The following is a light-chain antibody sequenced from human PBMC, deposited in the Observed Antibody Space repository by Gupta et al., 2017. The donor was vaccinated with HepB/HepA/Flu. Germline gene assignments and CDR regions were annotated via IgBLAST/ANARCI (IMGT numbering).Light chain of an antibody. V-gene: IGKV1-39*01. J-gene: IGKJ1*01. CDR2: AAS. CDR1: QRIANY. CDR3: QQSDSYLWRT. Sequence: DIQMTQSPSSLSASVGDRVTITCRASQRIANYLNWYKQKAGEAPKLLISAASSLQSGVPSRFSGSGYGTDFTLTITSRQPEDFASYYCQQSDSYLWRTFGQGTKVDIK.